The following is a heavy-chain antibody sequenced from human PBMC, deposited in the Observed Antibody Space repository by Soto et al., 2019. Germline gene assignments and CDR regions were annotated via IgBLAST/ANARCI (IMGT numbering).Heavy chain of an antibody. CDR3: AKQRKYRAYYYPMDV. CDR1: GFTFSSYG. J-gene: IGHJ6*02. D-gene: IGHD5-18*01. V-gene: IGHV3-23*01. CDR2: ISGISGRT. Sequence: LRLSCVASGFTFSSYGMSWVRQAPGKGLEWVAGISGISGRTDYADSVKGRFTISRDNSNNILYLQLNSLRAEDTAIYYCAKQRKYRAYYYPMDVWGQGATVTVPS.